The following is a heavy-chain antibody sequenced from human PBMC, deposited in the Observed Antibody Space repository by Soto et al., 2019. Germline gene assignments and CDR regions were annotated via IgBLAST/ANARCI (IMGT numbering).Heavy chain of an antibody. CDR3: ARDKSLQDPGPDDWYLDL. D-gene: IGHD3-16*02. CDR1: GGTFSSYA. Sequence: GASVKVSCKASGGTFSSYAISWVRQAPGQGLEWMGGIIPIFGTANYAQKFQGRVTITADESTSTAYMELSSLRSEDTAVYYCARDKSLQDPGPDDWYLDLWGRGTLVTVSS. J-gene: IGHJ2*01. V-gene: IGHV1-69*13. CDR2: IIPIFGTA.